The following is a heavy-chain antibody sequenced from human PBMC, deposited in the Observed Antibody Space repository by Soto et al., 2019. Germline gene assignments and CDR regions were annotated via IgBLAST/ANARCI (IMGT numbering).Heavy chain of an antibody. CDR2: ISTNNDAI. V-gene: IGHV3-48*01. J-gene: IGHJ4*02. CDR3: ASVLGSRRSGSYPSY. D-gene: IGHD3-10*01. Sequence: PGGSLRLSCAASGFSIGDCSMNWVRRAPGKGLEWISYISTNNDAIYYADSVKGRFTISRDNAKNSLYLQMNSLRAEDTALYYCASVLGSRRSGSYPSYWGQGTLVTVSS. CDR1: GFSIGDCS.